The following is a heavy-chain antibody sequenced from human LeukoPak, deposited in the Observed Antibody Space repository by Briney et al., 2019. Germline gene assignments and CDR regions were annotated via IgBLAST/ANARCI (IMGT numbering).Heavy chain of an antibody. D-gene: IGHD3-10*01. CDR2: ISGSGGST. CDR3: VKDAYYYGSGSYDY. CDR1: GFTFSSYA. Sequence: GGSLRLSCAASGFTFSSYAMSWVRQAPGKGLEWVSAISGSGGSTYYADSVKGRFTISRDNSKNTLYLQMNSLRAEDTAVYYCVKDAYYYGSGSYDYWGQGTLVTVSS. J-gene: IGHJ4*02. V-gene: IGHV3-23*01.